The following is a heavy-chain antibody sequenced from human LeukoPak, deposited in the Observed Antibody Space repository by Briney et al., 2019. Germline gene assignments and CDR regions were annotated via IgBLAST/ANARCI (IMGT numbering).Heavy chain of an antibody. D-gene: IGHD3-16*01. J-gene: IGHJ6*03. Sequence: SETLSLTCTVSGGSISSYYWSWIRQPPGKGLEWIGYIYYSGSTNYNPSLKSRVTISVDTSKNQFSLRLSSVTAADTAVYYCARETSQKGAHYMDVWGKGTTVTISS. CDR2: IYYSGST. CDR1: GGSISSYY. CDR3: ARETSQKGAHYMDV. V-gene: IGHV4-59*01.